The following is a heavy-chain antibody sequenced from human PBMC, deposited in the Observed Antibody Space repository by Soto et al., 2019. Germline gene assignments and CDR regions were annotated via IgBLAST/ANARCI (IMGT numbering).Heavy chain of an antibody. CDR3: ARQQAMDY. CDR1: GYTFVNYE. J-gene: IGHJ4*02. CDR2: MNSHSGDT. Sequence: QVQLVQSGAEVKKPGASVKVSCKASGYTFVNYEINWVRQATGQGLEWLGWMNSHSGDTCYAQNFQGRVTMTRNTSITTAYMELNSLKSEDTAVYYCARQQAMDYWGQGTLVTVSS. V-gene: IGHV1-8*01.